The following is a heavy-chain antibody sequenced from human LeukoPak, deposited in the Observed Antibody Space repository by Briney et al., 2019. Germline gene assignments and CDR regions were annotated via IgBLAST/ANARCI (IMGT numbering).Heavy chain of an antibody. CDR2: IQYDGHDY. Sequence: GGSLRLSCAASGFTFSSYWMSWVRQAPGKGLDWVAFIQYDGHDYYYADSVRGRFTISRDNSNNILSLQMNSLRAEDTAVYYCAREMTTPDDAFDIWGQGTMVTVSS. CDR3: AREMTTPDDAFDI. CDR1: GFTFSSYW. V-gene: IGHV3-30*02. D-gene: IGHD4-11*01. J-gene: IGHJ3*02.